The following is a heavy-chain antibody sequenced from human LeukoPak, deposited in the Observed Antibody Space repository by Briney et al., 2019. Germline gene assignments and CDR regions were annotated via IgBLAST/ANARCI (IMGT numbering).Heavy chain of an antibody. V-gene: IGHV4-34*01. CDR2: INHSGST. Sequence: NSSETLSLTCAVYGGSFSGYYWSWIRQPPGKGLEWIGEINHSGSTNYNPSLKSRVTISVDTSKNQFSLKMTSVTAADTAVYYCARGLYNSGSFMFDSWGQGTLVTVS. CDR3: ARGLYNSGSFMFDS. J-gene: IGHJ4*02. CDR1: GGSFSGYY. D-gene: IGHD3-10*01.